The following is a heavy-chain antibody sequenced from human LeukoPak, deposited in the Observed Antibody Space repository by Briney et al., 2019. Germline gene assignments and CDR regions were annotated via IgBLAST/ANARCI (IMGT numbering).Heavy chain of an antibody. CDR1: GGTFSSYA. CDR3: ASQRFGCSSTSCYRLNWFDP. Sequence: SVKVSCKASGGTFSSYAISWVRQAPGQGLEWMGGIIPIFGTANHAQKFQGRVTITADESTSTAYMELSSLRSEDTAVYYCASQRFGCSSTSCYRLNWFDPWGQGTLVTVSS. V-gene: IGHV1-69*13. CDR2: IIPIFGTA. D-gene: IGHD2-2*01. J-gene: IGHJ5*02.